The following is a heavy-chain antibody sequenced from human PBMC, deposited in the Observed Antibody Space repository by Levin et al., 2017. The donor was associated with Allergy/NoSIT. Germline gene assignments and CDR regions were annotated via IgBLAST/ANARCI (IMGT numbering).Heavy chain of an antibody. J-gene: IGHJ3*02. CDR2: ISSSSSYI. D-gene: IGHD3-3*01. CDR3: ASSITIFGVENDAFDI. CDR1: GFTFSSYS. Sequence: PGGSLRLSCAASGFTFSSYSMNWVRQAPGKGLEWVSSISSSSSYIYYADSVKGRFTISRDNAKNSLYLQMNSLRAEDTAVYYCASSITIFGVENDAFDIWGQGTMVTVSS. V-gene: IGHV3-21*01.